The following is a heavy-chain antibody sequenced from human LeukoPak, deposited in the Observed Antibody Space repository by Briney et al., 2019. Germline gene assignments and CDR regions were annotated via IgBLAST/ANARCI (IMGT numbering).Heavy chain of an antibody. V-gene: IGHV1-2*02. J-gene: IGHJ4*02. CDR2: INPNSGGT. CDR3: ARDIVVVPAATLAN. D-gene: IGHD2-2*01. Sequence: GASVKVSCKASGGTFSSYAISWVRQAPGQGLEWMGWINPNSGGTNYAQKFQGRVTMTRDTSISTAYMELSRLRSDDTAVYYCARDIVVVPAATLANWGQGTLVTVSS. CDR1: GGTFSSYA.